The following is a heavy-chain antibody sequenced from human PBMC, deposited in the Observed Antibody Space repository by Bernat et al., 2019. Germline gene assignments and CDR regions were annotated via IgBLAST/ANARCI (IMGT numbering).Heavy chain of an antibody. CDR3: ARHGAGSNHYHYGMDV. CDR1: GFTFSTYG. J-gene: IGHJ6*02. Sequence: EVQLLESGGGLVQAGGSLRLSCAASGFTFSTYGMTWVRLAPGKGLEWVSSISGSGASTFYGDSVKGRFTISRDKSKNTVSLQMNSLRADDTAVYYCARHGAGSNHYHYGMDVWGQGTTVTVSS. CDR2: ISGSGAST. V-gene: IGHV3-23*01. D-gene: IGHD1-14*01.